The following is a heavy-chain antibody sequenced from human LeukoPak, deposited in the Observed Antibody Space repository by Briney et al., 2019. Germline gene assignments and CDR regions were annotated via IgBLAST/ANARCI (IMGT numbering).Heavy chain of an antibody. V-gene: IGHV1-8*01. D-gene: IGHD3-22*01. J-gene: IGHJ5*02. Sequence: ASVKVSCKASGYTFTSYDINWVRQATGQGLEWMGWMNPNSGNTGYAQKLQGRVTMTTDTSTSTAYMELRSLRSDDTAVYYCARKVTMIADWFDPWGQGTLVTVSS. CDR1: GYTFTSYD. CDR2: MNPNSGNT. CDR3: ARKVTMIADWFDP.